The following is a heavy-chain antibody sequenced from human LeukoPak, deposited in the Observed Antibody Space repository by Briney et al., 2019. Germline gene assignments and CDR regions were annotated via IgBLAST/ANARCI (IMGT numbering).Heavy chain of an antibody. D-gene: IGHD1-26*01. V-gene: IGHV3-30*02. CDR3: AKDSLRKTIVGTTTRGVNDY. CDR2: IRYDGSYK. CDR1: GFTFSSYG. Sequence: GGSLRLSCAASGFTFSSYGMHWVRQAPGKGLEWVSFIRYDGSYKYYADSVKGRFTISRDNSKYTLYLQMNSLRAEDTAVYYCAKDSLRKTIVGTTTRGVNDYWGQGTLVTVSS. J-gene: IGHJ4*02.